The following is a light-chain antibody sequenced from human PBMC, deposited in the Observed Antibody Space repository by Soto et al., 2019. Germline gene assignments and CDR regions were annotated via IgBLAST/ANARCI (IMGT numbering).Light chain of an antibody. CDR3: QQRSNWPPVIT. CDR2: DAS. J-gene: IGKJ5*01. V-gene: IGKV3-11*01. Sequence: EIVLTQSPATLSLSPGERATLSCRASQSFSSYLAWYQQKPGQAPRLLSYDASKRATGIPARFSGRGSVTDFTLTIRSLEPEDFAVYYCQQRSNWPPVITFGQGTRREIK. CDR1: QSFSSY.